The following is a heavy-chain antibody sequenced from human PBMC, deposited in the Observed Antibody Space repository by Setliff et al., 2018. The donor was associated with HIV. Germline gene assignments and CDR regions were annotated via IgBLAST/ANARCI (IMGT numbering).Heavy chain of an antibody. V-gene: IGHV3-33*01. J-gene: IGHJ4*02. CDR3: ARDQGSRWFGPLDS. CDR1: GFTFSSHG. CDR2: IWSDGSDT. Sequence: PGGSLRLSCVASGFTFSSHGMHWVRQAPGKGLEWLVVIWSDGSDTYYGDSVRGRFTISRDNSKNTLYLHMNTLRDEDTAVYYCARDQGSRWFGPLDSWGQGTLVTVSS. D-gene: IGHD3-10*01.